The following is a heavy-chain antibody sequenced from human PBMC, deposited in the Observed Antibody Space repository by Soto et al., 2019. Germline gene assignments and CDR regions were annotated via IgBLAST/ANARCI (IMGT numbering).Heavy chain of an antibody. CDR3: AKVGSGGDDYGDYEGYYGMDV. V-gene: IGHV3-30*18. CDR2: ISYDGSNK. Sequence: QVQLVESGGGVVQPGRSPRLSCAASGFTFSSYGMHWVRQAPGKGLEWVAVISYDGSNKYYADSVKGRFTISRDNSKNTLYLQMNSLRAEDTAVYYCAKVGSGGDDYGDYEGYYGMDVWGQGTTVTVSS. CDR1: GFTFSSYG. J-gene: IGHJ6*02. D-gene: IGHD4-17*01.